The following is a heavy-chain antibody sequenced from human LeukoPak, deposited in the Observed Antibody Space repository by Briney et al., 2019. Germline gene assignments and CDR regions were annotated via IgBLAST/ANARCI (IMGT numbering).Heavy chain of an antibody. CDR1: GGSISSDSYY. Sequence: SETLSLTCTVSGGSISSDSYYWAWIRQPPGKGLEWIGTIYYSGSTFYNSSLPSRVTISVDTSKNQFSLNLFSMTAADTAVYYCARQGHISVAGTFDSWGQGTLVTVSS. V-gene: IGHV4-39*01. CDR3: ARQGHISVAGTFDS. CDR2: IYYSGST. J-gene: IGHJ4*02. D-gene: IGHD6-19*01.